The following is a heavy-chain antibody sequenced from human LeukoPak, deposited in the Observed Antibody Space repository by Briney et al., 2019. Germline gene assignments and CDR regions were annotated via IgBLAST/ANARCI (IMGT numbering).Heavy chain of an antibody. V-gene: IGHV1-8*01. CDR2: MNPNSGNI. Sequence: ASVKVSCKASGYTFTSYDINWVRQATGQGLEWMGWMNPNSGNIGYAQKFQGRVTMTRNTSISTAYMELSSLRSEDTAVYYCATDKDFWSGYYIHWGQGTLVTVSS. J-gene: IGHJ4*02. CDR3: ATDKDFWSGYYIH. CDR1: GYTFTSYD. D-gene: IGHD3-3*01.